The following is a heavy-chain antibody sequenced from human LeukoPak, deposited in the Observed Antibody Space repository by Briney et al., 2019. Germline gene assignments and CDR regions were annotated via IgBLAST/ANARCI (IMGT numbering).Heavy chain of an antibody. CDR3: ARGSGVHV. Sequence: PGGSLRLSCAASGSTFSSHWMMWVRQAPGKGLEWVANINQHGSERYFADSVKGRFTISRDNANNSLFLQMNNLGVDDTGVYYCARGSGVHVWGQGTLVLVSS. CDR2: INQHGSER. CDR1: GSTFSSHW. J-gene: IGHJ4*02. D-gene: IGHD3-10*01. V-gene: IGHV3-7*03.